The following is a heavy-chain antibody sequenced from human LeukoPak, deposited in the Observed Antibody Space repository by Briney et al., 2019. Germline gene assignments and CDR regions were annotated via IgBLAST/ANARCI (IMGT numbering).Heavy chain of an antibody. D-gene: IGHD2-8*01. Sequence: PGGSLRLSCAASGFTFSSHAMSWVRQGPGKGLEWVAAMSGSGDNTYYAGSVKGRFTISRDNSKDTLYLEMNSLRVEDTAVYYCTNNEWQWGQGTLVTVSS. J-gene: IGHJ1*01. CDR3: TNNEWQ. V-gene: IGHV3-23*01. CDR2: MSGSGDNT. CDR1: GFTFSSHA.